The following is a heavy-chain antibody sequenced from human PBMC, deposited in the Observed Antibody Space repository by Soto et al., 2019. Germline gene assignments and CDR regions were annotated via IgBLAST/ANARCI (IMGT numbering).Heavy chain of an antibody. V-gene: IGHV4-39*01. CDR3: ARPYYDSGGYWGAIEI. CDR2: IYYDGST. Sequence: ASETLSLTCTVSGGSTSSSSHYWAWIRQPPGKGLEWIGGIYYDGSTHYYPSLESRVTISADMSKNQFSLRLNSVTAADTAVYYRARPYYDSGGYWGAIEIWGQGTMVTVSS. J-gene: IGHJ3*02. CDR1: GGSTSSSSHY. D-gene: IGHD3-22*01.